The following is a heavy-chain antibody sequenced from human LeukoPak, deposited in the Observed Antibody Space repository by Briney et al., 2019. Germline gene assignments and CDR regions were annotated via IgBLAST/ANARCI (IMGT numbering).Heavy chain of an antibody. D-gene: IGHD1-1*01. CDR2: ISSSGSTI. J-gene: IGHJ6*03. Sequence: GGSLRLSCAASGFTFSSYEMNWVRQAPGKGLEWVSYISSSGSTIYYADSVKGRFTISRDNAKNSLYLQMNSLRAEDTALYYCAKDGNFAPDSPYYYYMDVWGKGTTVTISS. V-gene: IGHV3-48*03. CDR3: AKDGNFAPDSPYYYYMDV. CDR1: GFTFSSYE.